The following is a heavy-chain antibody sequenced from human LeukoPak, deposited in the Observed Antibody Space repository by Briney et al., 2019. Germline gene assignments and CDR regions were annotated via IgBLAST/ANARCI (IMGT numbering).Heavy chain of an antibody. J-gene: IGHJ5*02. V-gene: IGHV4-59*12. D-gene: IGHD6-13*01. CDR3: ARSLRSSSSPFDP. Sequence: SETLSLTCAVYGGSFSGYYWSWIRQPPGKGLEWIGYIYYSGSTNYNPSLKSRVTISVDTSKNQFSLKLSSVTAADTAVYYCARSLRSSSSPFDPWGQGTLVTVSS. CDR2: IYYSGST. CDR1: GGSFSGYY.